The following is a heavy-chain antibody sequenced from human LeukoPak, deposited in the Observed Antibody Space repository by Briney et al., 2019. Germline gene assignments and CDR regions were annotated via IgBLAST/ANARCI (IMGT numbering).Heavy chain of an antibody. CDR3: ARCMTIFCPGFDY. J-gene: IGHJ4*02. Sequence: ASVTVSCKASGYTFTSYDINWVRQATGQGLEWMGWMNPNSGNTGYAQKFQGRVTMTRNTSISTAYMELSSLRSEDTAVYYCARCMTIFCPGFDYWGQGILVTVSS. V-gene: IGHV1-8*01. CDR1: GYTFTSYD. CDR2: MNPNSGNT. D-gene: IGHD3-9*01.